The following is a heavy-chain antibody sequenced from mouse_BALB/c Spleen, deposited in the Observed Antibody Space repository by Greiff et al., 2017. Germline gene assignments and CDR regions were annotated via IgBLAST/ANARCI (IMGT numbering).Heavy chain of an antibody. J-gene: IGHJ1*01. V-gene: IGHV5-6-5*01. Sequence: DVMLVESGGGLVKPGGSLKLSCAASGFTFSSYAMSWVRQTPEKRLEWVASISSGGSTYYPDSVKGRFTISRDNARNILYLQMSSLRSEDTAMYYCARITTGWYFDVWGAGTTVTVSS. CDR1: GFTFSSYA. CDR2: ISSGGST. D-gene: IGHD1-1*01. CDR3: ARITTGWYFDV.